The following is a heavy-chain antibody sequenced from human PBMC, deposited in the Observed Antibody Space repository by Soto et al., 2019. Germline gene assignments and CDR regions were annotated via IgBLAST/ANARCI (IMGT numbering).Heavy chain of an antibody. J-gene: IGHJ4*02. D-gene: IGHD2-2*01. CDR1: GFTFSSYS. V-gene: IGHV3-48*01. CDR3: ASPVECSTTSCIR. CDR2: ISSSSNSI. Sequence: EVQLVESGGGLVQPGGSLRLSCAASGFTFSSYSMNWVRQAPGKGLEWVSYISSSSNSIYYADSVKGRFTISRDNAKNSLQLKRNSLRAEDTAVDSCASPVECSTTSCIRWGKGTLVTVSS.